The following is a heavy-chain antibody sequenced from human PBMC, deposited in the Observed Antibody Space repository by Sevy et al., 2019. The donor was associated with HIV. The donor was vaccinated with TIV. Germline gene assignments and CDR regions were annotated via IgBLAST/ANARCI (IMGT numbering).Heavy chain of an antibody. J-gene: IGHJ4*02. CDR1: GFTFSSYG. CDR2: IRYDGSNK. V-gene: IGHV3-30*02. D-gene: IGHD2-2*01. CDR3: AKTYCSSTSCHYYFDY. Sequence: GESLKISCAASGFTFSSYGMHWVRQAPGKGLEWVAFIRYDGSNKYYADSVKGRFTISRDNSKNTLYLQMNSLRAEDTAVYYCAKTYCSSTSCHYYFDYWGQGTLVTVSS.